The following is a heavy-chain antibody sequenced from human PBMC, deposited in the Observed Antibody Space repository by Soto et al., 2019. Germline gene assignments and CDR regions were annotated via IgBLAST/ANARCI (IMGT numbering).Heavy chain of an antibody. CDR1: GYTFTSYG. D-gene: IGHD3-9*01. CDR3: ARDPYDILTGYSFYYYGMDV. J-gene: IGHJ6*02. CDR2: ISAYNGNT. Sequence: SVKVSCKASGYTFTSYGISWVRQAPGQGLEWMGWISAYNGNTNYAQKLQGRVTMTTDTSTSTAYMELRSLRSDDTAVYYCARDPYDILTGYSFYYYGMDVWGQGTTVTVSS. V-gene: IGHV1-18*01.